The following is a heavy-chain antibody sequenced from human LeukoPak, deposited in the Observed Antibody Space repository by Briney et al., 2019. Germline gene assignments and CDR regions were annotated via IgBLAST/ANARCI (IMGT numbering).Heavy chain of an antibody. CDR1: GFTFSDYY. CDR3: AREGYFDWLSPYYFDY. J-gene: IGHJ4*02. CDR2: ISSSGSTI. D-gene: IGHD3-9*01. Sequence: PGGSLRLSCAASGFTFSDYYMSWIRQAPGKGLEWVSYISSSGSTIYYADSVKGRFTISRDNAKNSLYLQMNSLRAEDTAVYYCAREGYFDWLSPYYFDYWGQGTLVTVSS. V-gene: IGHV3-11*01.